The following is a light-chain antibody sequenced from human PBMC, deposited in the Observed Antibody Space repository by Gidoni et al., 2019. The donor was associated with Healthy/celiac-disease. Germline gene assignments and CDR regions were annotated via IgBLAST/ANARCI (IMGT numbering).Light chain of an antibody. CDR1: QALNSN. CDR3: HQYRNWPSLT. CDR2: GAS. J-gene: IGKJ4*01. V-gene: IGKV3-15*01. Sequence: EVVMTQSPAIVSVSPGDTATLSCRASQALNSNLAWYQQRPGQAPRLLIYGASTRATGIPARCSGSGSGTEFTLTISSLQFEDFAVYYCHQYRNWPSLTFGGGTKVDIK.